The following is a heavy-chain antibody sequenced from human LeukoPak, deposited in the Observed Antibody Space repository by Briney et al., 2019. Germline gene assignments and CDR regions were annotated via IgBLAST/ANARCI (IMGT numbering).Heavy chain of an antibody. D-gene: IGHD2-15*01. Sequence: ASVKVSCKVSGYTLTELSMHWVRRAPGKGLEWMGGFDPEDGETIYAQKFQGRVTMTEDTSTDTAYMELSSLRSEDTAVYYCATDRYCSGGSCYSTPDYWGQGTLVTVSS. V-gene: IGHV1-24*01. CDR1: GYTLTELS. CDR3: ATDRYCSGGSCYSTPDY. CDR2: FDPEDGET. J-gene: IGHJ4*02.